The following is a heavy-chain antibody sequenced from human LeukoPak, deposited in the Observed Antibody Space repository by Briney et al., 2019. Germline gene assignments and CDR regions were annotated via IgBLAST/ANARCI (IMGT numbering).Heavy chain of an antibody. Sequence: SETLSLTCTVSGGSISSYYWSWIRQPAGKGLEWIGRIYTSGSTNYNPSLKSRVTMSVDTSKNQFSLKLSSVTAADTAVYYCARGGMVLWFGELSSWGQGTLVTVSS. J-gene: IGHJ4*02. CDR1: GGSISSYY. CDR3: ARGGMVLWFGELSS. V-gene: IGHV4-4*07. CDR2: IYTSGST. D-gene: IGHD3-10*01.